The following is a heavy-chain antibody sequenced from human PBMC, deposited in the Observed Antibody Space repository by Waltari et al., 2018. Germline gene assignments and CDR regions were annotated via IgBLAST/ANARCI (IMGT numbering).Heavy chain of an antibody. CDR2: IIPIFGTA. V-gene: IGHV1-69*05. D-gene: IGHD2-8*01. CDR1: GGTFSSYA. J-gene: IGHJ6*02. CDR3: ATREVYAIEHYYYYGMDV. Sequence: QVQLVQSGAEVKKPGSSVKVSCKASGGTFSSYAISWVRQAPGQGLEWMGGIIPIFGTANYAQKFQGRVTITTDESTSTAYMELSSLRSEDTAVYYCATREVYAIEHYYYYGMDVWGQGTTVTVSS.